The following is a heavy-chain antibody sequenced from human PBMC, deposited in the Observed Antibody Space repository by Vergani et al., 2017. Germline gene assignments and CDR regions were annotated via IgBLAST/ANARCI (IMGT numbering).Heavy chain of an antibody. CDR2: IKSDGSIT. V-gene: IGHV3-74*03. D-gene: IGHD3-16*02. CDR3: ARARCIEACYMSNWLDS. J-gene: IGHJ5*01. Sequence: EVQLLESGGGFFQPGGSLRLSCSAFGFSFNSYWMHWVRQVPGKGLLWVSRIKSDGSITAYADSVKGRFTISRDNAQNTLYLQMNSLRVEDTGVYYCARARCIEACYMSNWLDSWGQGTLVTVS. CDR1: GFSFNSYW.